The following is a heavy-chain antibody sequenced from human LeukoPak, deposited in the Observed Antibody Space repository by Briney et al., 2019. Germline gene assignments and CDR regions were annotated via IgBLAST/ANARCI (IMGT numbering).Heavy chain of an antibody. D-gene: IGHD4-11*01. CDR3: AGYSNYVPRFDY. J-gene: IGHJ4*02. Sequence: SETLSLTCNVSGGSLSSYYWSWLRQPPEEGLEWIGYFYYRGNTNYNPPLKSRVTISVDTSKNQFSLKLSSVTAADTALYYCAGYSNYVPRFDYWGQGTLVTVSS. CDR2: FYYRGNT. CDR1: GGSLSSYY. V-gene: IGHV4-59*08.